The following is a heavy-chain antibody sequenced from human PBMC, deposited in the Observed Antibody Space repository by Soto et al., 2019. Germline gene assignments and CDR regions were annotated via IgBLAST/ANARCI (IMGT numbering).Heavy chain of an antibody. Sequence: GGSLRLSCAASGFTFSSYAMSWVRQAPGKGLEWVSAISGSGGSTYYADSVKGRFTISRDNSKNTLYLQMNSLRAEDTAVYYCARDVSAAGQNDAFDIWGQGTMVTVSS. CDR2: ISGSGGST. J-gene: IGHJ3*02. V-gene: IGHV3-23*01. CDR3: ARDVSAAGQNDAFDI. CDR1: GFTFSSYA. D-gene: IGHD6-13*01.